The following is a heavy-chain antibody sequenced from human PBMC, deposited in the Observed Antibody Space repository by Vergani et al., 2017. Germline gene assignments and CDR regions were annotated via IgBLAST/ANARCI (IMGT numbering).Heavy chain of an antibody. V-gene: IGHV4-39*01. Sequence: QVQLQESGPGLVKPSETLYLTCTVSGGSISSSSYYWGWIRQPPGKGLEWIGSIYYSGSTYYNPSLKSRVTISVDTSKNQFSLKLSSVTAADTAVYYCARQRHVLRFLEWLPPPAGMDVWGQGTTVTVSS. CDR3: ARQRHVLRFLEWLPPPAGMDV. J-gene: IGHJ6*02. D-gene: IGHD3-3*01. CDR2: IYYSGST. CDR1: GGSISSSSYY.